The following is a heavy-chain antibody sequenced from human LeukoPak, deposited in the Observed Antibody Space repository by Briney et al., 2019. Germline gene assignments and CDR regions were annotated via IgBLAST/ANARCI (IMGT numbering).Heavy chain of an antibody. CDR2: IKSKSDGGTT. CDR1: GFTVSSNY. CDR3: TTGGGVYDYVSLH. V-gene: IGHV3-15*01. J-gene: IGHJ1*01. Sequence: GGSLRLSCVVSGFTVSSNYMSWFRQAPGKGLEWVGRIKSKSDGGTTDYAAPVKGKFTISRDDSKNTLYLQMSSLKSEDTAVYYCTTGGGVYDYVSLHWGQGTLVTVSS. D-gene: IGHD3-16*01.